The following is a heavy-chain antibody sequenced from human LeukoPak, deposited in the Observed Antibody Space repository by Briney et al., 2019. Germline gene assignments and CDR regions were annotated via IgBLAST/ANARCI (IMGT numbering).Heavy chain of an antibody. D-gene: IGHD2-2*01. CDR2: TYDSGSS. Sequence: KPSETLSLTCAVSGGSMRNYYWSWIRQPPGKGLEWIGYTYDSGSSSYNPSLRSRVSISIDTSKNQSSLNLSSVTAADTAVYYCARGWASSWYYFDFWGQGTLVTVSS. V-gene: IGHV4-59*01. J-gene: IGHJ4*02. CDR3: ARGWASSWYYFDF. CDR1: GGSMRNYY.